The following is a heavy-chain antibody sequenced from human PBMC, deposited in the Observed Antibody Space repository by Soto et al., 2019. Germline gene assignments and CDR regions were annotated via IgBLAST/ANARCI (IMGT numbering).Heavy chain of an antibody. J-gene: IGHJ6*02. V-gene: IGHV1-69*01. CDR1: GGTFSSYA. CDR3: ARGPHIVVVPAASKYYYYCMDV. CDR2: IIPIFGTA. D-gene: IGHD2-2*01. Sequence: QVQLVQSGAEVKKPGSSVKVSCKASGGTFSSYAISWVRQAPGQGLEWMGGIIPIFGTANYAQKFQGRVTITADESTSTAYMELSSLRSEDTAVYYCARGPHIVVVPAASKYYYYCMDVWGQGTTVTVSS.